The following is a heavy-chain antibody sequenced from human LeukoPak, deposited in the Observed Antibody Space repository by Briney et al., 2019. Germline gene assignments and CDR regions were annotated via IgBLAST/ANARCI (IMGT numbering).Heavy chain of an antibody. CDR3: ARGKRQWLADDNWFDP. V-gene: IGHV3-11*01. CDR1: GFTFSDYY. CDR2: IGSSGSTI. D-gene: IGHD6-19*01. J-gene: IGHJ5*02. Sequence: PGGSLRLSCAASGFTFSDYYMSWIRQAPGKGLEWVSYIGSSGSTIYYADSVKGRFTISRDNAKNSLYLQMNSLRAEDTAVYYCARGKRQWLADDNWFDPWGQGTLVTVSS.